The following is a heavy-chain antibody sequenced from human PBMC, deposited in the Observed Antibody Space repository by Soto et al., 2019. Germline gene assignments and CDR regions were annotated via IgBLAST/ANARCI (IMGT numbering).Heavy chain of an antibody. V-gene: IGHV3-23*01. CDR1: GFRFSNYA. CDR2: IIGAGDDT. Sequence: GGSLRLSCAASGFRFSNYAMSWARQAPGKGLEGVSAIIGAGDDTFYADSVKGRLTISRDNSKNTLFLQMNSLRADDTALYYCVKGSATSRPYYFDYWGQGTLVTVSS. CDR3: VKGSATSRPYYFDY. J-gene: IGHJ4*02.